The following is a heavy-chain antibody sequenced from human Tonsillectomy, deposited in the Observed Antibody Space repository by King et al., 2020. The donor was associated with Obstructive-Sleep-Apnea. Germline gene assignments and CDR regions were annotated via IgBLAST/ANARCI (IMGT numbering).Heavy chain of an antibody. J-gene: IGHJ4*02. CDR2: LSSSGSMK. CDR1: GFTFSDYY. V-gene: IGHV3-11*01. CDR3: ASSSGYFDY. Sequence: VQLVESGGGLVKPGGSLRLSCAASGFTFSDYYMTWIRQAPGKGLEWVSYLSSSGSMKYYANSVKGRFSISRDNAKKSLYLQMNSRRAEDTAVYYCASSSGYFDYWGQGTLVTVSS. D-gene: IGHD3-22*01.